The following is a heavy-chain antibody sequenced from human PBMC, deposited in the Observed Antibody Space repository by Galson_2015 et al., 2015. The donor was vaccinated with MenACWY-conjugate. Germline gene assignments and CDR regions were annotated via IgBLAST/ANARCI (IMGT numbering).Heavy chain of an antibody. Sequence: LEWMGIIYPSDSDTRYSPSFQGQVTISADKSIDTAYLQWSSLKASDTAMYYCARQGSSSSWFDPWGQGTLVTVSS. J-gene: IGHJ5*02. CDR2: IYPSDSDT. V-gene: IGHV5-51*01. CDR3: ARQGSSSSWFDP. D-gene: IGHD6-6*01.